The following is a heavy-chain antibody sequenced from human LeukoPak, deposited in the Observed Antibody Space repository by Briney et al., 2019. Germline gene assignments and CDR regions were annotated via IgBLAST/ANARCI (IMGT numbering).Heavy chain of an antibody. CDR3: AREGITIFGVPFGNYYYYYGMDV. D-gene: IGHD3-3*01. V-gene: IGHV4-39*02. CDR1: GGSIISSRYY. Sequence: SETLSLTCTVSGGSIISSRYYWGWVRQPPGKGLEWIGSIYYSGSTFYNPSLRSRVTITVDTSKNQFSLKLTSVTAADTAVYYCAREGITIFGVPFGNYYYYYGMDVWGQGTTVTVSS. CDR2: IYYSGST. J-gene: IGHJ6*02.